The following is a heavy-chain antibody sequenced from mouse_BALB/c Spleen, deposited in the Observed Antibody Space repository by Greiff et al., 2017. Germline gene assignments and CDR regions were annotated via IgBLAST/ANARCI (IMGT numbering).Heavy chain of an antibody. J-gene: IGHJ2*01. CDR2: IYPGDGDT. D-gene: IGHD2-14*01. Sequence: VQGVESGAELVRPGSSVKISCKASGYAFSSYWMNWVKQRPGQGLEWIGQIYPGDGDTNYNGKFKGKATLTADKSSSTAYMQLSSLTSEDSAVYFCARYRYDGYYFDYWGQGTTLTVSS. CDR3: ARYRYDGYYFDY. V-gene: IGHV1-80*01. CDR1: GYAFSSYW.